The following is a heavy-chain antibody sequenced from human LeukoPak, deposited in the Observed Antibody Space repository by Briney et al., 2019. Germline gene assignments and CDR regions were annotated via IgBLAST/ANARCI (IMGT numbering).Heavy chain of an antibody. CDR1: GGSISSSSYS. CDR2: IYYIGST. CDR3: ARHIGGRYYYYYMDV. J-gene: IGHJ6*03. V-gene: IGHV4-39*01. D-gene: IGHD3-16*02. Sequence: SETLSLTCTVSGGSISSSSYSWGWIRHPPGKGRGGFGNIYYIGSTYYNPSLKSRVTISVDTSKNQFSLKLSSVTAADTAVYYCARHIGGRYYYYYMDVWGKGTTVTISS.